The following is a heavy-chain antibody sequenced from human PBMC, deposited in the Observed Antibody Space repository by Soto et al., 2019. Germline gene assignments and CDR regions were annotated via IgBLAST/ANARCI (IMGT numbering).Heavy chain of an antibody. CDR1: GASVSSSY. Sequence: PSETLSLTCTVSGASVSSSYWSWIRQPPGRGLEWIGFISNSGSTSYNSFLKSRVTISADTSKNQLSLNLRSVTAADTAVYYCARESVGVTATNDYYYGVDVWGQGTTVTVSS. D-gene: IGHD1-26*01. J-gene: IGHJ6*02. V-gene: IGHV4-59*02. CDR2: ISNSGST. CDR3: ARESVGVTATNDYYYGVDV.